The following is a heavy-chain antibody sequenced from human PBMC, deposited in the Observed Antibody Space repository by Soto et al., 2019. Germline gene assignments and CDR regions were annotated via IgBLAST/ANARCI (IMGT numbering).Heavy chain of an antibody. Sequence: QVQLQESGPGLVKPSQTLSLPCTVSGASITSGDYYWSWIRQPPGKGLEWIGNIYYSGSTYYNPSLKSRVTISVDTSKNQFSLKLSSVTAADTAVYYCASRKSSPYFDYWGQGTLVTVSS. J-gene: IGHJ4*02. CDR3: ASRKSSPYFDY. CDR1: GASITSGDYY. V-gene: IGHV4-30-4*01. D-gene: IGHD3-10*01. CDR2: IYYSGST.